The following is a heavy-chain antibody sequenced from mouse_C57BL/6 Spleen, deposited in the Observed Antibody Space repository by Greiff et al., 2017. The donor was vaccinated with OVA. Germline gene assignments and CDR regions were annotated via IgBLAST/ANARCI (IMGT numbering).Heavy chain of an antibody. CDR1: GFTFSDYG. D-gene: IGHD1-1*01. Sequence: EVQGVESGGGLVKPGGSLKLSCAASGFTFSDYGMHWVRQAPEKGLEWVAYISSGSSTIYYADTVKGRFTISRDNAKNTLFLQMTSLRSEDTAMYYCARRTITTVLGDAMDYWGQGTSVTVSS. J-gene: IGHJ4*01. CDR3: ARRTITTVLGDAMDY. V-gene: IGHV5-17*01. CDR2: ISSGSSTI.